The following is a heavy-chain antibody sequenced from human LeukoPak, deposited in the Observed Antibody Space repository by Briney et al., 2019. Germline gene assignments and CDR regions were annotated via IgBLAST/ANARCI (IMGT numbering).Heavy chain of an antibody. CDR3: TLPWGSGSYYDY. CDR2: IKSKTDGGTT. Sequence: PGGSLRLSCAASGFTFSSYGMHWVRQAPGKGLEWVGHIKSKTDGGTTDYAAPVKGRFTISRDDSKNTLFLQMNSLKTEDTAVYYCTLPWGSGSYYDYWGQGTLVTVSS. V-gene: IGHV3-15*01. CDR1: GFTFSSYG. D-gene: IGHD3-10*01. J-gene: IGHJ4*02.